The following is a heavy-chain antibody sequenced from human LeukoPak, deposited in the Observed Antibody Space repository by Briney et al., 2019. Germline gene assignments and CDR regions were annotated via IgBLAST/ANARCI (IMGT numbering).Heavy chain of an antibody. D-gene: IGHD5-12*01. J-gene: IGHJ4*02. V-gene: IGHV3-21*01. CDR1: GFTFSNFI. Sequence: PGGSLRLSCAASGFTFSNFIMNWVRQAPGKGLEWVSSISGSYSYMYYADSVQGRFTISRDNAKNSLYLQMNSLRAEDTAVYYCAKEWLRYFDYWGQGTLVTVSS. CDR3: AKEWLRYFDY. CDR2: ISGSYSYM.